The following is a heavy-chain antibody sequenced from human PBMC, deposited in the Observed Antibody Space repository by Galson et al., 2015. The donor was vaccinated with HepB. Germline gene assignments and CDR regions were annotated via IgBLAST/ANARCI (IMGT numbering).Heavy chain of an antibody. CDR1: GFTFSSYS. J-gene: IGHJ4*02. V-gene: IGHV3-21*01. D-gene: IGHD3-16*01. Sequence: SLRLSCAASGFTFSSYSMNWVRQAPGKGLEWVSSISSSSSYIYYADSVKGRFTISRDNSKNTLYLQMNSLRVEDTAVYYCAKEGGRMDTVGKMAGYVDYWGQGTLVAVSS. CDR2: ISSSSSYI. CDR3: AKEGGRMDTVGKMAGYVDY.